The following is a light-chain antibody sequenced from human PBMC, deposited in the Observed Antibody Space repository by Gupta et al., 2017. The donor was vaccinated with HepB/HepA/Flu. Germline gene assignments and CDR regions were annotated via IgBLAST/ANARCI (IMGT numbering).Light chain of an antibody. CDR1: SSDVVGYNY. V-gene: IGLV2-8*01. J-gene: IGLJ2*01. CDR2: KVT. CDR3: SSYVGTNTVI. Sequence: QSSLTQSPSASVSPVQSVTISCTRTSSDVVGYNYVSGYQQHPGKVPKFRIYKVTKRPSGVHERFPGSKSGNTASRTVSGLQAEDEADCYCSSYVGTNTVIFGGRTKLTVL.